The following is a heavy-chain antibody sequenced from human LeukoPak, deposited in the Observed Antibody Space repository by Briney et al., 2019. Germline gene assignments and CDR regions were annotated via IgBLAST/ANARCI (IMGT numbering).Heavy chain of an antibody. CDR1: GDSISSYY. Sequence: SETLPLTCSVSGDSISSYYWSWIRQPGGKGLEWIGRIYASGSTNYNPSLKSRVTMSLDTSKNQFSLNLISVTAADTAVYYCAREDWLNWFDPWGQGTLVTVSS. CDR2: IYASGST. CDR3: AREDWLNWFDP. V-gene: IGHV4-4*07. J-gene: IGHJ5*02. D-gene: IGHD3-9*01.